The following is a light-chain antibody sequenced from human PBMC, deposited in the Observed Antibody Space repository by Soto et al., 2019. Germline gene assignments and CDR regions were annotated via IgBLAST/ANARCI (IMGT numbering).Light chain of an antibody. V-gene: IGKV3-20*01. CDR2: GVF. CDR1: QSVSSSY. Sequence: EIVLTQSPGTLSLSPGERATLSCRASQSVSSSYLAWYQQKPGQALRLLVNGVFSRATGIQDRFSGSGYGTYFTFTIIRLQHEDFVVYYCQNYGRLLWTFGQGTKVEVK. CDR3: QNYGRLLWT. J-gene: IGKJ1*01.